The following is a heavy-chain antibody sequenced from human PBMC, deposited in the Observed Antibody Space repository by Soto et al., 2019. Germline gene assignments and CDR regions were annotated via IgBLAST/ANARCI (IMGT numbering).Heavy chain of an antibody. V-gene: IGHV1-69*02. CDR3: ALGMILTRNFDY. CDR2: IIPILGIA. D-gene: IGHD3-9*01. Sequence: SVKVSCKASGGTFSSYTISWVRQAPGQGLEWMGRIIPILGIANYAQKFQGRVTITADKSTSTAYMELSGLRSEDTAVYYCALGMILTRNFDYWGQGTLVTVSS. CDR1: GGTFSSYT. J-gene: IGHJ4*02.